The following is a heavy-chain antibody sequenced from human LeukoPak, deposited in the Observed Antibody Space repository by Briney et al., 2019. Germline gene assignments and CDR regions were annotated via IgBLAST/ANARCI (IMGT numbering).Heavy chain of an antibody. CDR3: ARDSIIGYSSSPDY. V-gene: IGHV4-59*12. J-gene: IGHJ4*02. CDR1: GGSISSYY. D-gene: IGHD6-13*01. Sequence: SETLSLTCTVSGGSISSYYWSWIRQPPGKGLEWIGYIYYSGSTNYNPSLKSRVTISVDRSKNQFSLKLSSVTAADTAVYYCARDSIIGYSSSPDYWGQGTLSPSPQ. CDR2: IYYSGST.